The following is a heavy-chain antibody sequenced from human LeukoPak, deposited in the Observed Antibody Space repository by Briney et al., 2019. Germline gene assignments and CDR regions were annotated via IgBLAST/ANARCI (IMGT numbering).Heavy chain of an antibody. J-gene: IGHJ4*02. CDR2: SYYSGSA. CDR1: GGSITSYY. CDR3: ARQGEMATIDY. D-gene: IGHD3-16*01. Sequence: PSETLSLTCTVSGGSITSYYCNWIRQPPGKGLEWIGYSYYSGSAIYSPSLKSRATISLDTPKNQFSLKLSSVTAADTAVYYCARQGEMATIDYWGQGTLVTVSS. V-gene: IGHV4-59*08.